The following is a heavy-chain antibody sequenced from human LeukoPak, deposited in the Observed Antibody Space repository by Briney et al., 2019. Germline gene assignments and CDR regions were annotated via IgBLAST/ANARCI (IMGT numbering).Heavy chain of an antibody. Sequence: SETLSLTCAVSGYSISSGYYWGWIRQPPGKGLEWNGSIYHSGSTYYNPSLKSRVTISVDTSKNQFSLKLSSVTAADTAVYYCARTHSGYDPEDAFDIWGQGTMVTVSS. CDR2: IYHSGST. J-gene: IGHJ3*02. CDR3: ARTHSGYDPEDAFDI. CDR1: GYSISSGYY. V-gene: IGHV4-38-2*01. D-gene: IGHD5-12*01.